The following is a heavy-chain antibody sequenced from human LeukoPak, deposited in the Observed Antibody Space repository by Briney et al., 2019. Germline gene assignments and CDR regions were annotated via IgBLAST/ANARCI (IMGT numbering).Heavy chain of an antibody. Sequence: GESLRLSCAASGFSFDDYSMHWVRQAPGKGLEWVSLISGDGGSTYYADSVKGRSTISRDNSKNSLYLQMNSLRTEDTAVYYCAKDLAGMVTPLFYGMDVWGGEAAVTVSS. CDR1: GFSFDDYS. CDR2: ISGDGGST. V-gene: IGHV3-43*02. D-gene: IGHD5-18*01. J-gene: IGHJ6*04. CDR3: AKDLAGMVTPLFYGMDV.